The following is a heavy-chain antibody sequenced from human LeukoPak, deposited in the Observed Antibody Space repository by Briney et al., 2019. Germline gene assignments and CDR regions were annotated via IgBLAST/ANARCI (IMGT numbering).Heavy chain of an antibody. V-gene: IGHV3-30-3*01. Sequence: GRSLRLSCAASGFTFSSYAMHWVRQAPGKGLEWVAVISYEGSNKYYADSVKGRFTISRDNSKNTLYLQMNSLRAEDTAVYYCARDAVVRGVIDYWGQGTLVTVSS. CDR3: ARDAVVRGVIDY. D-gene: IGHD3-10*01. CDR1: GFTFSSYA. J-gene: IGHJ4*02. CDR2: ISYEGSNK.